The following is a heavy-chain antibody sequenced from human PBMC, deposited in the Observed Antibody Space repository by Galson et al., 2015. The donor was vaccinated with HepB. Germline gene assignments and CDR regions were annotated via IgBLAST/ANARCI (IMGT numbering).Heavy chain of an antibody. Sequence: LSLTCSVSSDSIVSSRYYWGWIRQPAGKGLEWIANIFYSGDTYYNPSLKSRGTISVDTSKNQFSLKLSAVTAADPAVYYCARRLGCYGKGYFDYWGQGTLVTVSS. CDR2: IFYSGDT. CDR1: SDSIVSSRYY. D-gene: IGHD4/OR15-4a*01. V-gene: IGHV4-39*01. J-gene: IGHJ4*02. CDR3: ARRLGCYGKGYFDY.